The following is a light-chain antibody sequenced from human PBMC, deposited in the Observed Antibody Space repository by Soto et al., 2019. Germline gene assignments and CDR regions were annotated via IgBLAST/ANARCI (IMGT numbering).Light chain of an antibody. V-gene: IGKV3-15*01. CDR1: QSISSN. Sequence: EIVMTQSPATLSVSPGERATLSCRASQSISSNLAWYQQKPGQAPRLLIYGASTRATGIPPTLGGSGSGTGFTLTISGLLSEDFALYFCQQYNNCPFTFSPGTKVDIK. J-gene: IGKJ3*01. CDR3: QQYNNCPFT. CDR2: GAS.